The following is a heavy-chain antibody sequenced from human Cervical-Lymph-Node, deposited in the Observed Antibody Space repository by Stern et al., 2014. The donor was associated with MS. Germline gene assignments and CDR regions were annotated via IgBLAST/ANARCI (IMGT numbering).Heavy chain of an antibody. J-gene: IGHJ6*02. CDR2: IYHSGST. D-gene: IGHD2-2*01. Sequence: QLQLQASGPGLVKPSGTLSLTCAVSGGSISSSNWWSWVRQPPGNGLAWIGEIYHSGSTNYNPSLKSRVTISVDKSKNQFSLKLSSVTAADTAVYYCARYCSSTSCLFGMDVWGQGTTVTVSS. V-gene: IGHV4-4*02. CDR1: GGSISSSNW. CDR3: ARYCSSTSCLFGMDV.